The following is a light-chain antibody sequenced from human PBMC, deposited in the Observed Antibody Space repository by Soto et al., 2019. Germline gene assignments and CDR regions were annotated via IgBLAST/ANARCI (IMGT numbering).Light chain of an antibody. CDR2: GAS. CDR3: QQYISSPLT. CDR1: QSVSNNY. J-gene: IGKJ1*01. V-gene: IGKV3-20*01. Sequence: VLTQSPGTLSLSPGERATLSCRASQSVSNNYLAWYQQKPGQAPRLVIYGASNRATGIPDRFSASGSGTDFTLTISRLEPEDCAVYYCQQYISSPLTFGQGTKVDIK.